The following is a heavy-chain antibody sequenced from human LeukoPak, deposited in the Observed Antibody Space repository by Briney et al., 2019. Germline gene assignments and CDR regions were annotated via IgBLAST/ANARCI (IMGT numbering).Heavy chain of an antibody. CDR1: GFTVSSNY. J-gene: IGHJ3*02. CDR2: IYSGGST. Sequence: AGGSLRLSCAASGFTVSSNYMSWVRQAPGKGLEWVSIIYSGGSTFYADSVKGRFTISRDNSKNTLYLQMNSLRAEDTAVYYCAKGPVVTFDIWGQGTMVTVSS. CDR3: AKGPVVTFDI. D-gene: IGHD2-15*01. V-gene: IGHV3-53*01.